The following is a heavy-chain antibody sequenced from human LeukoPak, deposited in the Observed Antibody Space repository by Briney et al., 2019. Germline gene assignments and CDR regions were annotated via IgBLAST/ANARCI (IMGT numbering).Heavy chain of an antibody. CDR3: AGMWTRWYFDL. CDR2: IWYGGSNK. V-gene: IGHV3-33*08. CDR1: GFTFSSYG. Sequence: GGSLRLSCAASGFTFSSYGMHWVRQAPGKGLEWVAVIWYGGSNKYYADSVKGRFTISRDNSKNTLYLQMNSLRAEDTAVYYCAGMWTRWYFDLWGRGTLVTVSS. D-gene: IGHD3/OR15-3a*01. J-gene: IGHJ2*01.